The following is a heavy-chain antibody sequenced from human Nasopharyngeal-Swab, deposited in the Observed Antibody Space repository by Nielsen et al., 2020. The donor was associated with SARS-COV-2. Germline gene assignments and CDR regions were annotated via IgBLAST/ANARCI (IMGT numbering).Heavy chain of an antibody. D-gene: IGHD3-3*01. CDR2: IHHSGST. J-gene: IGHJ6*01. CDR3: ARQDYDFWSGFNGYYYGMDV. CDR1: GGSISTYNW. Sequence: SETLSLTCAVSGGSISTYNWWSWVRQAPGKGLEWIGEIHHSGSTYYNPSLKSRVTISVDTSKNQFSLKLSSVTAADTAVYYCARQDYDFWSGFNGYYYGMDVWGQGTTVTVSS. V-gene: IGHV4-4*02.